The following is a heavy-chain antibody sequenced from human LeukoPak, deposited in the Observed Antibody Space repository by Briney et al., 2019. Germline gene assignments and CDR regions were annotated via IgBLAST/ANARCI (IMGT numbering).Heavy chain of an antibody. Sequence: SETLSLTCAVSGGSISSTTYYWGWLRQPPGKGLEWIGSIYYSGSTNYNPSLKSRVTISVDTSKNQFSLKLSSVTAADTAVYYCARGAEGCSSTSCYTQIDYWGQGTLVTVSS. V-gene: IGHV4-39*07. CDR2: IYYSGST. J-gene: IGHJ4*02. D-gene: IGHD2-2*02. CDR1: GGSISSTTYY. CDR3: ARGAEGCSSTSCYTQIDY.